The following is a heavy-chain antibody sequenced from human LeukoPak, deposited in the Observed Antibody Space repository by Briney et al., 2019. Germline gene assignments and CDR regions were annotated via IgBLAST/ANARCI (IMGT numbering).Heavy chain of an antibody. J-gene: IGHJ4*02. CDR3: ARRGVTMVRGVSNDY. Sequence: SETLSLTCTVSGGSISSSSYYWGWIRHPPGKGLEWIGSIYYSGSTYYNPSRRGRVTISVDTSKNQFSLKLSSVAAADTAVYYCARRGVTMVRGVSNDYWGQGTLVTVS. CDR1: GGSISSSSYY. D-gene: IGHD3-10*01. V-gene: IGHV4-39*01. CDR2: IYYSGST.